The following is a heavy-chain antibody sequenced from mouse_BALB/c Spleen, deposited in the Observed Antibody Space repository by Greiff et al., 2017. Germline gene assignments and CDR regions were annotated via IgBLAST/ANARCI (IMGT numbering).Heavy chain of an antibody. CDR1: GFSLTSYG. V-gene: IGHV2-9*02. J-gene: IGHJ1*01. Sequence: VQLQQSGPGLVAPSQSLSITCTVSGFSLTSYGVHWVRQPPGKGLEWLGVIWAGGSTNYNSALMSRLSISKDNSKSQVFLKMNSLQTDDTAMYYCARDGGDYDWYFDVWGAGTTVTVSS. CDR2: IWAGGST. CDR3: ARDGGDYDWYFDV. D-gene: IGHD2-4*01.